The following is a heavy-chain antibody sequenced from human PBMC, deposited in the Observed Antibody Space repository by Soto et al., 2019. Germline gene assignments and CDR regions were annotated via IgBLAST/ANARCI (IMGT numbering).Heavy chain of an antibody. CDR2: TYYRSKWYN. J-gene: IGHJ4*02. Sequence: SETLSLTCAISGDSVSSNSAAWNWIRQSPSRGLEWLGRTYYRSKWYNDYAVSVKIRITIIPDTSKNQFSLQLNSVTPEDTAVYYCARGTSRDGYNFAYWGQGTLVTVSS. CDR1: GDSVSSNSAA. CDR3: ARGTSRDGYNFAY. D-gene: IGHD5-12*01. V-gene: IGHV6-1*01.